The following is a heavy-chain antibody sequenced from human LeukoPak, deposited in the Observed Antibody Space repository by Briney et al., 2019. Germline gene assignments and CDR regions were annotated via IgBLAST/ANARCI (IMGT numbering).Heavy chain of an antibody. D-gene: IGHD2-2*01. CDR1: GFTFSSYE. J-gene: IGHJ4*02. CDR3: ARGRYASNAFIVVVPAAMDY. V-gene: IGHV3-48*03. CDR2: ISSSGSTI. Sequence: GGSLRLSCAASGFTFSSYEMNWVRQAPGKGLEWVSYISSSGSTIYYADSVKGRFTISRDNAKNSLYLQMNSLRAEDTAVYYCARGRYASNAFIVVVPAAMDYWGQGTLVTVSS.